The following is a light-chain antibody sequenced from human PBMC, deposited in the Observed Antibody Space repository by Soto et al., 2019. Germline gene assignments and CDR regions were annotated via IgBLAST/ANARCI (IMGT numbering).Light chain of an antibody. CDR2: DAS. Sequence: DIQRTQSPSTLSASVGDRVTITCRASQSISSWLAWYQQEPGKAPKLLIYDASSLESVVPSRFSGSGSGTEFTLTISSLQPDDFATYYCQQYNSYSPTFGQGTKVDIK. V-gene: IGKV1-5*01. CDR3: QQYNSYSPT. CDR1: QSISSW. J-gene: IGKJ1*01.